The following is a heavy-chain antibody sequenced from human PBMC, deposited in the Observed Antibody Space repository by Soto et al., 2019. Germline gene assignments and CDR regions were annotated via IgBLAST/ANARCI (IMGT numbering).Heavy chain of an antibody. J-gene: IGHJ6*02. D-gene: IGHD2-2*02. CDR3: ARGFCTRSSCYIGGRYYYGMDV. Sequence: GGSLRLSCAASGFTLSDHTMNWVRQAPGEGLEWVSSISSDSSYKYYTDSVKGRFTVSRDNAKNSLYLQMNSLRAEDTAVYYCARGFCTRSSCYIGGRYYYGMDVWGQGATVTVSS. CDR1: GFTLSDHT. CDR2: ISSDSSYK. V-gene: IGHV3-21*01.